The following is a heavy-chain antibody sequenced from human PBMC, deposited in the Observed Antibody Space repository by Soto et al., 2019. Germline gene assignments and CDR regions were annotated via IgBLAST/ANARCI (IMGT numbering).Heavy chain of an antibody. CDR2: IYYSGST. CDR3: TRRPRKTYYYDSSGYAGGPG. V-gene: IGHV4-39*01. D-gene: IGHD3-22*01. Sequence: SETLSLTFTVPGTSISSSRYYWGWIRQPPGKGLEWLGSIYYSGSTYYNTTLKSRVTISVDTSKNQSTLKLSSETAAVTAVYSCTRRPRKTYYYDSSGYAGGPGWGQGTLVTVSS. J-gene: IGHJ4*02. CDR1: GTSISSSRYY.